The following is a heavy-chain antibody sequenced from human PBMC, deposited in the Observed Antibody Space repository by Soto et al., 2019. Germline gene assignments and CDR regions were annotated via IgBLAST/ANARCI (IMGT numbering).Heavy chain of an antibody. CDR2: IYPGDSDT. D-gene: IGHD2-8*01. CDR1: GYSFTSYW. V-gene: IGHV5-51*01. Sequence: GESLKISCKGSGYSFTSYWIGWVRQMPGKGLEWMGIIYPGDSDTRYSPSFQGQVTISADKSISTAYLQWSSLKASDTAMYYCAIPVSTQLYVYYYGMDVWGQGTTVTVSS. CDR3: AIPVSTQLYVYYYGMDV. J-gene: IGHJ6*02.